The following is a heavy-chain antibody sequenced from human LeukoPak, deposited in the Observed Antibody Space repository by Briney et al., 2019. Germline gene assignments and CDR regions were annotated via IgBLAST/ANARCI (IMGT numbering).Heavy chain of an antibody. J-gene: IGHJ4*02. V-gene: IGHV4-39*01. Sequence: SETLSLTCIVSGDSISRNTYHWGWVRQPPGKGLEWIGTIYYSGSIYYNQPLRGRVALSVDTSKNQFSLKLTSVTAADTAVYYCGRLNTDWGFLFDSWGQGTLVTVSS. D-gene: IGHD7-27*01. CDR1: GDSISRNTYH. CDR3: GRLNTDWGFLFDS. CDR2: IYYSGSI.